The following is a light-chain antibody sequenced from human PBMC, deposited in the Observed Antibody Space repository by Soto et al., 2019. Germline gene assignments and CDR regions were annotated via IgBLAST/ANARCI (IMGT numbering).Light chain of an antibody. Sequence: DIQMTQSPSTLSASVGDRVTITCRASQSISSWLAWYQQKPGKAPKLLIYDASSLESGVPSRFSGSGSGTEFTLTISSLQPDDFAAYYCQEYNSYSLTFGGGTKVEIK. V-gene: IGKV1-5*01. CDR2: DAS. CDR1: QSISSW. CDR3: QEYNSYSLT. J-gene: IGKJ4*01.